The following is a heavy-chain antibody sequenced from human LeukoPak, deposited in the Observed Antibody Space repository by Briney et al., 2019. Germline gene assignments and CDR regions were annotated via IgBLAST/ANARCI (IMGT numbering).Heavy chain of an antibody. CDR1: GGSITSSSYY. CDR3: ARDRSLDLDY. Sequence: SETLSLTCTVSGGSITSSSYYWGWIRQPPGKGPEWIGSIYYSGSTNYNPSLKSRVTISVDRSKNQFSLKLSSVTAADTAVYYCARDRSLDLDYWGQGTLVTVSS. D-gene: IGHD1-1*01. CDR2: IYYSGST. J-gene: IGHJ4*02. V-gene: IGHV4-39*07.